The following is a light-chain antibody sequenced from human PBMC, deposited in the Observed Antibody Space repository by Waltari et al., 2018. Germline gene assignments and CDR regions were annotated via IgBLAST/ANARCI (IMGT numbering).Light chain of an antibody. V-gene: IGKV3-20*01. Sequence: SCRASQRVGRYIVWYQQRPGQAPRLLIYAASSRAPGIPDRFSGSGFGTDFSLTISRLEPEDFAVYYCQNHERLPATFGQGTKVEIK. CDR1: QRVGRY. CDR3: QNHERLPAT. CDR2: AAS. J-gene: IGKJ1*01.